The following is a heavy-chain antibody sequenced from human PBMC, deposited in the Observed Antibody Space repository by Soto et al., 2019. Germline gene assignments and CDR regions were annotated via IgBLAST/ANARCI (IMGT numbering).Heavy chain of an antibody. CDR3: ASWHYGDYYFDY. CDR2: VYYTGST. J-gene: IGHJ4*02. CDR1: GASIRSTDYY. V-gene: IGHV4-30-4*01. D-gene: IGHD4-17*01. Sequence: SETLSLTYTVSGASIRSTDYYWIWIRQAPGKGLEWIGYVYYTGSTYYNPSLMSRVTISVDTSKNQFSLKLSSVTAADTAVYYCASWHYGDYYFDYWGQGTLVTVSS.